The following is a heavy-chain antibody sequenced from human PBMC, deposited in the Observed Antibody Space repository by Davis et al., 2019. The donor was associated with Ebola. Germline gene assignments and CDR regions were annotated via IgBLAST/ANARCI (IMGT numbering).Heavy chain of an antibody. CDR2: ISGSGGST. CDR1: GFTFGDYA. CDR3: ATGLDY. V-gene: IGHV3-23*01. J-gene: IGHJ4*02. D-gene: IGHD3-10*01. Sequence: GESLKISCTASGFTFGDYAMSWVRQAPGKGLEWVSAISGSGGSTYYADSVKGRFTISRDNSKNTLYLQMNSLRAEDTAVYYCATGLDYWGQGTLVTVSS.